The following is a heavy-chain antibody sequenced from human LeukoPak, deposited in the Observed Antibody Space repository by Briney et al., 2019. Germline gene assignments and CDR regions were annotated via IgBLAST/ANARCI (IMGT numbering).Heavy chain of an antibody. V-gene: IGHV4-4*07. J-gene: IGHJ5*02. CDR3: AREGGDPRWLDP. CDR2: INTSGST. D-gene: IGHD6-25*01. CDR1: GGSISSYY. Sequence: SETLSLTRTVSGGSISSYYWTWIRQSAGKGLEWIGRINTSGSTNYNPSLRSRVTMSVNTSKNQFSLNLTSVTAADTAVYSCAREGGDPRWLDPWGQGTLVTVSS.